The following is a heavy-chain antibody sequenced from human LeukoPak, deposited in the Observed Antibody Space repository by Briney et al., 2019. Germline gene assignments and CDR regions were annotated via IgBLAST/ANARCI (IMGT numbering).Heavy chain of an antibody. Sequence: GASVKVSCKASGYTFTSYGISWVRQAPGQGLEWMGWISAYNGNTNYAQKFQGRVTMTRDTSISTASMELSRLRSDDTAFYYCARDADTRYWYFDLWGRGTLVTVST. CDR2: ISAYNGNT. CDR3: ARDADTRYWYFDL. J-gene: IGHJ2*01. CDR1: GYTFTSYG. D-gene: IGHD5-18*01. V-gene: IGHV1-18*01.